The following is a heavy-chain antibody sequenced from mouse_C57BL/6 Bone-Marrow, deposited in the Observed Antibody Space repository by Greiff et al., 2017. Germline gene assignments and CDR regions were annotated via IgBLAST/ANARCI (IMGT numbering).Heavy chain of an antibody. J-gene: IGHJ1*03. CDR3: TTGYYDYEGGYFDV. Sequence: VQLQQSGAELVRPGASVKLSCTASGFNIKDDYMHWVKQRPEQGLEWIGWIDPENGDTEYASKFQGKATITADTSSNTAYLQLSSLTSEDTAVYYCTTGYYDYEGGYFDVWGTGTTDTVSS. CDR1: GFNIKDDY. D-gene: IGHD2-4*01. V-gene: IGHV14-4*01. CDR2: IDPENGDT.